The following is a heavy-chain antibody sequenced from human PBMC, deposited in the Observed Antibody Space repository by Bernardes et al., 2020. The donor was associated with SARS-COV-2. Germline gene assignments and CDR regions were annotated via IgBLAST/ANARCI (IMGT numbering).Heavy chain of an antibody. D-gene: IGHD1-26*01. J-gene: IGHJ4*02. CDR1: GFTFSSYA. V-gene: IGHV3-30-3*01. Sequence: GGSLRLSCAASGFTFSSYAMHWVRQAPGKGLEWVAVISYDGSNKYYADSVKGRFTISRDNSKNTLYLQMNSLRAEDTAVYYCARGGSGSYYYFDYWGQGTLVTVSS. CDR3: ARGGSGSYYYFDY. CDR2: ISYDGSNK.